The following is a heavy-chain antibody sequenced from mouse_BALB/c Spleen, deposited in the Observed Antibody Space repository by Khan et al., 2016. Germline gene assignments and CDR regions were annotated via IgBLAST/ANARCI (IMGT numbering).Heavy chain of an antibody. CDR1: GYTFSSYW. V-gene: IGHV1-9*01. J-gene: IGHJ1*01. Sequence: QVQLKQSGAELMKPGASVKISCKATGYTFSSYWIEWVKQRPGHGLEWIGEILPGSGSTNYNEKFKGKATFTADTSSNTAYMQLSSLTSEDSAVYYCARMGITTARYFDVWGAGTTVTVSS. D-gene: IGHD1-2*01. CDR2: ILPGSGST. CDR3: ARMGITTARYFDV.